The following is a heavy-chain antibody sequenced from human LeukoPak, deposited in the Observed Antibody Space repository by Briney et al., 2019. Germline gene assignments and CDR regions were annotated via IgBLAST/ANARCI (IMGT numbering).Heavy chain of an antibody. CDR3: ARGAPLEYSSSYYYFDY. D-gene: IGHD6-6*01. J-gene: IGHJ4*02. CDR1: GYTFTSYY. V-gene: IGHV1-46*01. Sequence: ASVKVSCKASGYTFTSYYMHWVRQAPGQGLEWMGIINPSGGSTSYAQKFQGRVTMTRDTSTSTVYMELSSLRSEDTAVYYCARGAPLEYSSSYYYFDYWGQGTLVTVSS. CDR2: INPSGGST.